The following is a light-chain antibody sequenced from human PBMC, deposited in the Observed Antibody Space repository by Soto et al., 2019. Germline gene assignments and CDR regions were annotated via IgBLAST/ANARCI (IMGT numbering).Light chain of an antibody. CDR3: QHLNTYWT. J-gene: IGKJ1*01. CDR1: RGITNY. CDR2: AAS. Sequence: DIQLTQSPSFLSASMGDRVTITCRASRGITNYLAWYQQKPGEAPNLLIYAASTLQSGVPSRFSGSGSGTEFTLSISSLQPEDSANYYCQHLNTYWTFGQGTKVDSK. V-gene: IGKV1-9*01.